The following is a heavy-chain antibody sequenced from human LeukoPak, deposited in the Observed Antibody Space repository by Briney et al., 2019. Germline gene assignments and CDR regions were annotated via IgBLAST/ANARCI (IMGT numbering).Heavy chain of an antibody. V-gene: IGHV4-34*01. CDR1: GGSFSGYY. Sequence: PSETLSLTCAVYGGSFSGYYWSWIRQPPGKGLEWIGEINHSGSTNYNPSLKSRVTISVDTSKNQFSLKLSSVTAADTAVYYYARLIGTRPPFDYWGQGTLVTVSS. CDR2: INHSGST. J-gene: IGHJ4*02. CDR3: ARLIGTRPPFDY.